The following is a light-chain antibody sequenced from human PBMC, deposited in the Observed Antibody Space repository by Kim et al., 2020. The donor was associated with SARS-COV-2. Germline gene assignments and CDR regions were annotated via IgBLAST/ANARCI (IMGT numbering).Light chain of an antibody. CDR1: TSVNFNC. Sequence: SQGGGADPTCRCRTSVNFNCLAWYQQKPAQPPQHLIHDASSRANGITSRFSGSGSGTEFTLTISRLHPEDFAVYYCHHYDSSSTTFGQGTRLDIK. CDR3: HHYDSSSTT. V-gene: IGKV3-20*01. J-gene: IGKJ5*01. CDR2: DAS.